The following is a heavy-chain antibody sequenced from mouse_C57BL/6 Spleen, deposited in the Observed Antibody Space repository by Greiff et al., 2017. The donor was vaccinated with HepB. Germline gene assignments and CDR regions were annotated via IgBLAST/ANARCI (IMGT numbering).Heavy chain of an antibody. Sequence: VQLQQPGAELVKPGASVKMSCKASGYTFTSYWITWVKQRPGQGLEWIGDIYPGSGSTNYNEKFKSKATLTVDTSSSTAYMQPSSLTSEDSAVYYCARLDYYGSSPYWYFDVWGTGTTVTVSS. D-gene: IGHD1-1*01. CDR2: IYPGSGST. V-gene: IGHV1-55*01. CDR1: GYTFTSYW. CDR3: ARLDYYGSSPYWYFDV. J-gene: IGHJ1*03.